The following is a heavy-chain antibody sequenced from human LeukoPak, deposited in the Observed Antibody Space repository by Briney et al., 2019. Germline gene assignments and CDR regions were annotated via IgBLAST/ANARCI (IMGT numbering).Heavy chain of an antibody. CDR1: GGSISSYY. D-gene: IGHD5-12*01. V-gene: IGHV4-59*01. CDR3: ARGYDWGGIYYYGMDV. CDR2: IYYSGST. Sequence: PSETLSLTCTVSGGSISSYYWSWIRQPPGKGLEWIGYIYYSGSTNYNPSLKSRVTISVDTSKNQFSLKLSSVTAADTAVYYCARGYDWGGIYYYGMDVWGQGTTVTVSS. J-gene: IGHJ6*02.